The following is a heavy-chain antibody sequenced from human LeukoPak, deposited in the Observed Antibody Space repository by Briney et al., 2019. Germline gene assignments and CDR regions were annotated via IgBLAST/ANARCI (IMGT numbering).Heavy chain of an antibody. J-gene: IGHJ4*02. D-gene: IGHD2-15*01. V-gene: IGHV3-23*01. CDR1: GGSISSYY. Sequence: SSETLSLTCTVSGGSISSYYWSWIRQPPGKGLEWVSAISGSGGSTYYADSVKGRFTISRDNSKNTLYLQMNSLRAEDTAVYYCAKDGQAVVVAASYGWGGYYFDYWGQGTLVTVSS. CDR2: ISGSGGST. CDR3: AKDGQAVVVAASYGWGGYYFDY.